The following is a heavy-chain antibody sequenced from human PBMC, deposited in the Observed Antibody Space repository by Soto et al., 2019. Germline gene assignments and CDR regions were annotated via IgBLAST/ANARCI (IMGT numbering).Heavy chain of an antibody. CDR1: GFSFSSYA. Sequence: GGSLRLSCAASGFSFSSYAMHWVRQAPGKGLEWVAAISYGGSNKYYADSVKGRFTISRDNSKNTLYLQRNSLRAEDTAVCCCAKFSPGAAFDYWGQGTLVTVSS. V-gene: IGHV3-30-3*02. CDR3: AKFSPGAAFDY. CDR2: ISYGGSNK. J-gene: IGHJ4*02. D-gene: IGHD6-25*01.